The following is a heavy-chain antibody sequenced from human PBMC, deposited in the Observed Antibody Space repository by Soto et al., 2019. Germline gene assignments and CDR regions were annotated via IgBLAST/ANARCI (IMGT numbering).Heavy chain of an antibody. CDR2: ISSGSGTI. J-gene: IGHJ4*02. Sequence: EVQLVESGGGLVQPGGCLRLSCAASGFTFSSYAMNWVRQAPGKGLEWVSYISSGSGTIYYADSVKGRFTVSRDNAKNSLYLQMNSLRDEDTAVYFCAGYYNFDYWGQGTLVTVSS. CDR3: AGYYNFDY. V-gene: IGHV3-48*02. D-gene: IGHD3-22*01. CDR1: GFTFSSYA.